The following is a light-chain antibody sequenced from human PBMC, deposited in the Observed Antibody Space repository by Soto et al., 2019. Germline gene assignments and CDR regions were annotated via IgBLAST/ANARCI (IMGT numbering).Light chain of an antibody. CDR1: QSVSTY. CDR3: QQYGNSPKT. CDR2: GAS. V-gene: IGKV3-20*01. J-gene: IGKJ1*01. Sequence: EIGLAQSPGTLSLSPGERATLSCRASQSVSTYLAWYQQKPGQAPRLLIYGASSRATGIPDRFRGSGSGTDFTLTISRLEPEDFAVYYCQQYGNSPKTFCQGTKVDI.